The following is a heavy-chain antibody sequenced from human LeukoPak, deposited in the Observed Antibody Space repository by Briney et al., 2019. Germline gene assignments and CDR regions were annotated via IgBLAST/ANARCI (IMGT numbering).Heavy chain of an antibody. CDR1: GYSFTSYW. J-gene: IGHJ4*02. CDR3: ARGYGSGNYRYYFDY. CDR2: IYPGDSDT. D-gene: IGHD3-10*01. V-gene: IGHV5-51*01. Sequence: GESLKISCKGSGYSFTSYWIGWVRQMPGKGLEWMGIIYPGDSDTRYSPSFQGQVTISADKSISTAYLQWSSLKASDTAMYYCARGYGSGNYRYYFDYWGQGTLVTVSS.